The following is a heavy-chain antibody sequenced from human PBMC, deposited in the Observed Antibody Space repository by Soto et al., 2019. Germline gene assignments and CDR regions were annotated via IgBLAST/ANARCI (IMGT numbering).Heavy chain of an antibody. CDR2: IYHTGRT. V-gene: IGHV4-31*03. CDR3: ARTDAYNSAFFDS. D-gene: IGHD1-1*01. Sequence: QVQLQELGPGLVKPSQTLTITCTVSGDSVNSAYWSWIRQLPGQGLEWMGNIYHTGRTFYNPSIKSRLAISIATSKALCSLKLRSVTASDTAVYYCARTDAYNSAFFDSWGQGTVVTVSS. J-gene: IGHJ4*02. CDR1: GDSVNSAY.